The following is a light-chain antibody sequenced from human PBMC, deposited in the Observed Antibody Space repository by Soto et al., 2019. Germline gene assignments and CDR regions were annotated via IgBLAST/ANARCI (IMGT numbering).Light chain of an antibody. CDR2: GAS. J-gene: IGKJ4*01. CDR1: QSVSTN. Sequence: ETVMTQSPATLSVSPGERATLSCGASQSVSTNLAWYQQKPAQVPRLLIYGASTRASDIPARFSGSGSGTEFTLTISSLQSEDFAVYYCHQYNEWPLTFGGGTKVEIE. CDR3: HQYNEWPLT. V-gene: IGKV3-15*01.